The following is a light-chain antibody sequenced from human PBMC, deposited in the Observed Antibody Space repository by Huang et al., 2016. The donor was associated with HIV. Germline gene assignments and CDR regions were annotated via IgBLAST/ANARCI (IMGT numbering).Light chain of an antibody. Sequence: EIVMTQSPATLSVSPGERATLSCRASQSVSSNLAWYQQKPGQAPRLRIDGASTRATGIPARVSGSGSGTEFTLTISSLQSEDFAVYYCQQYNNWPRTFGQGTKVEIK. CDR3: QQYNNWPRT. CDR2: GAS. V-gene: IGKV3-15*01. CDR1: QSVSSN. J-gene: IGKJ1*01.